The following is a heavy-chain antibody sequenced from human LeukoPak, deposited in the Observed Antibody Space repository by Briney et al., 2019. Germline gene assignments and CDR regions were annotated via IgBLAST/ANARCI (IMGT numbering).Heavy chain of an antibody. V-gene: IGHV4-34*01. CDR1: GGSFSGYY. Sequence: SETLSLTCAVYGGSFSGYYWSWIRQSPGKGLEWIGEINHRGSTNYNPSLKRRVTISVDTSKNQFSLKLSSVTAADTAVYYCARTLLWFGELPQFDYWGQGTLVTVSS. J-gene: IGHJ4*02. CDR3: ARTLLWFGELPQFDY. CDR2: INHRGST. D-gene: IGHD3-10*01.